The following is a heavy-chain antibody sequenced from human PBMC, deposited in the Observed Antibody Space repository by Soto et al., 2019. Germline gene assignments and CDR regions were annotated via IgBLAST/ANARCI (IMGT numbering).Heavy chain of an antibody. Sequence: PSEALSLTCSVSGGAISSGGYSWSWIRQPPWKGLEWILYIYHSWSTYYNPSLKSRVTISVDRSKNQFSLKLSSVTAADTAVYYCARGGGDSSGYLDYWGQGTLVTVS. CDR3: ARGGGDSSGYLDY. D-gene: IGHD3-22*01. CDR1: GGAISSGGYS. CDR2: IYHSWST. V-gene: IGHV4-30-2*01. J-gene: IGHJ4*02.